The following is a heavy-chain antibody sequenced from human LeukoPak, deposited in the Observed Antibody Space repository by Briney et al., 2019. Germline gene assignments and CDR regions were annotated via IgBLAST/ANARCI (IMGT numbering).Heavy chain of an antibody. CDR1: GFTFSDYY. CDR2: IYSGGST. J-gene: IGHJ4*02. CDR3: ARETDSYGYYFDY. V-gene: IGHV3-53*01. D-gene: IGHD5-18*01. Sequence: GGSLRLSCAASGFTFSDYYMSWVRQAPGKGPEWVSVIYSGGSTYYADSVKGRFTISRDNSKNTLYLQMNSLRAEDTAVYYCARETDSYGYYFDYWGQGTLVTVSS.